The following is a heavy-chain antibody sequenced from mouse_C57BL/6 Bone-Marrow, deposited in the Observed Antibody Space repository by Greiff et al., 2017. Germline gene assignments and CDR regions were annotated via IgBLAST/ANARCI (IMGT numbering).Heavy chain of an antibody. CDR2: IHPNSGST. CDR1: GYTFTSYW. D-gene: IGHD6-5*01. V-gene: IGHV1-64*01. CDR3: ARSKEIRPMDY. Sequence: QVQLQQSGAELVKPGASVKLSCKASGYTFTSYWMHWVKQRPGQGLEWIGMIHPNSGSTNYNEKFKSKATLTVDKSSSTAYMQLSSLTSEDSAVYYCARSKEIRPMDYWGQGTLVTVSA. J-gene: IGHJ3*01.